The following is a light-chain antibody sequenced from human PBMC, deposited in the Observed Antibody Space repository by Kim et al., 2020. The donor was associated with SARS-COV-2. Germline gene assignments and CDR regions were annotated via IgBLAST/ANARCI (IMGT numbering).Light chain of an antibody. CDR3: QKYNSYSPYT. CDR1: QSISRW. CDR2: DAS. Sequence: ASVGDKGTMNCRGSQSISRWLAWYQQKLRKAPKLLIYDASTLESGVTSRFSGSGSGTEFTLTLTSLQPDDFATYYCQKYNSYSPYTFGQGTKREI. J-gene: IGKJ2*01. V-gene: IGKV1-5*01.